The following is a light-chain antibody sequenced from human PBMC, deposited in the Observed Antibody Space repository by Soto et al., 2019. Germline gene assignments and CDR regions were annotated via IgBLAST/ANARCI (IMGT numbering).Light chain of an antibody. V-gene: IGKV3-20*01. Sequence: EIVLTQSPGTLSLSPGERATLSCRASQSVSSSYLAWYQQKPGQAPRLLIYGASSRATGIPDRFSGSGSGTDFTLTISILEPEDFAVYYCQQYGSSPVTFGKGTKVEIK. CDR3: QQYGSSPVT. CDR2: GAS. CDR1: QSVSSSY. J-gene: IGKJ1*01.